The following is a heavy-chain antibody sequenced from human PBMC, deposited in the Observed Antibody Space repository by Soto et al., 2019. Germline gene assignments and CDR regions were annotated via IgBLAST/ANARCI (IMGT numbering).Heavy chain of an antibody. CDR2: IYHSGST. J-gene: IGHJ1*01. V-gene: IGHV4-34*01. CDR1: GWPFSAYY. Sequence: PSDALSLTSGRSGWPFSAYYWSWIRQPPGKGLEWIGEIYHSGSTNYNPSLKSRVTISVDTSKNQFSLKLSSVTAADTAVYYCARGSPYSGYAWWGQG. CDR3: ARGSPYSGYAW. D-gene: IGHD5-12*01.